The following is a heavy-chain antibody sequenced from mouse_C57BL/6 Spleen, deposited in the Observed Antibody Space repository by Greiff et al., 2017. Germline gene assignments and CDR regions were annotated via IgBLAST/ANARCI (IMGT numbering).Heavy chain of an antibody. CDR1: GYSITSGYD. Sequence: EVQGVESGPGMVKPSQSLSLTCTVTGYSITSGYDWHWIRHFPGNKLEWMGYISYSGSTNYNPSLKSRISITHDTSKNHFFLKLNSVTTEDTATYYCASDYYGSSSFDVWGTGTTVTVSS. CDR2: ISYSGST. CDR3: ASDYYGSSSFDV. J-gene: IGHJ1*03. D-gene: IGHD1-1*01. V-gene: IGHV3-1*01.